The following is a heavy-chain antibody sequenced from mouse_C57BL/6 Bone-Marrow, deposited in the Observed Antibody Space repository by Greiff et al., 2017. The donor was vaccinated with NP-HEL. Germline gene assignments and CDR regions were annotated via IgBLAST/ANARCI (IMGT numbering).Heavy chain of an antibody. Sequence: LEESGAELARPGASVKLSCKASGYTFTSYGISWVKQRTGQGLEWIGEIYPRSGNTYYNEKFKGKATLTADKSSSTAYMELRSLTSEDSAVYFCARSLITTDYWGQGTTLTVSS. V-gene: IGHV1-81*01. CDR3: ARSLITTDY. J-gene: IGHJ2*01. CDR1: GYTFTSYG. D-gene: IGHD1-1*01. CDR2: IYPRSGNT.